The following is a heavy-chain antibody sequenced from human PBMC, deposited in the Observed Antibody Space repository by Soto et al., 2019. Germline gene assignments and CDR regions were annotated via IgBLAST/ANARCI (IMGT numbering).Heavy chain of an antibody. D-gene: IGHD5-12*01. V-gene: IGHV3-23*01. CDR1: GFTCSSYA. CDR3: AENSGYDYGRFDY. CDR2: ISGSGGST. Sequence: PGGSLRLSCASSGFTCSSYAMSWVRQAPGKGLEWVSAISGSGGSTYYADSVKGRFTISRDNSKNTLYLQMNSLRAEDTAVYYCAENSGYDYGRFDYWGQGTLVTVSS. J-gene: IGHJ4*02.